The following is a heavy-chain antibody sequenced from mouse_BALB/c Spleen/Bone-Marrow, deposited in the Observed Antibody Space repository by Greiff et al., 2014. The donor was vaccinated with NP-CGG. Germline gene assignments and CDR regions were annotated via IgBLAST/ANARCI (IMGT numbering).Heavy chain of an antibody. J-gene: IGHJ3*01. Sequence: VQLQQSGTELVKPGASVKLSCKASGYTSTSYYMFWVKQRPGQGLEWIGEINPSNGGTVFNEKFKSKVTLTVDKSSSTAYIQLSGLTSEDSAVYYCIRSAGTGFAYWGQGTLVTVS. CDR1: GYTSTSYY. CDR3: IRSAGTGFAY. CDR2: INPSNGGT. V-gene: IGHV1-53*01. D-gene: IGHD3-3*01.